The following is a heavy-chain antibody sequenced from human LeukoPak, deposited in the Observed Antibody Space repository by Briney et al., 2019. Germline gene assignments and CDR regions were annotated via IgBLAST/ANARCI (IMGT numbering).Heavy chain of an antibody. J-gene: IGHJ4*02. CDR1: GGSIGRSSYY. V-gene: IGHV4-39*01. D-gene: IGHD3-22*01. Sequence: SETLSLTCTVSGGSIGRSSYYWGWIRQPSGKGLEWIGSIYYSGSTYYNPSLKSRVTISVDTSKNQFSLKLRSVTAADTAVYYCARQAEYYDSSGYLKLDPFDYWGQGTLVTVSS. CDR2: IYYSGST. CDR3: ARQAEYYDSSGYLKLDPFDY.